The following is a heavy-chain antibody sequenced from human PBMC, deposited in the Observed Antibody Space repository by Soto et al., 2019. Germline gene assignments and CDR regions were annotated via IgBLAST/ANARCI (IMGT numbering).Heavy chain of an antibody. CDR1: GYSFTSYW. CDR3: ARLVTMARGPTAFDI. D-gene: IGHD3-10*01. V-gene: IGHV5-51*01. CDR2: IYPGDSDT. Sequence: PGESLKISCKGSGYSFTSYWIGWVRQMPGKGLGWMGIIYPGDSDTRYSPSFQGQVTTSADKSISTAYLQWSSLKASDTAMYYCARLVTMARGPTAFDIWGQGTMVTVSS. J-gene: IGHJ3*02.